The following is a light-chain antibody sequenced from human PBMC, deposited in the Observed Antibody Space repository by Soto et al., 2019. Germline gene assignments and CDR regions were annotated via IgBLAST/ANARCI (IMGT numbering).Light chain of an antibody. V-gene: IGLV1-40*01. J-gene: IGLJ2*01. CDR3: QSYDSSLL. CDR2: GND. CDR1: SSNIGAGYD. Sequence: QSVLTQPPSVSGAPGQRVTISCTGSSSNIGAGYDVHWYQQLPGTAPKLLIYGNDNRPSGVPDRFSGSKSGTSASLAITGLQAEDEADYYCQSYDSSLLFGGGTQLTVL.